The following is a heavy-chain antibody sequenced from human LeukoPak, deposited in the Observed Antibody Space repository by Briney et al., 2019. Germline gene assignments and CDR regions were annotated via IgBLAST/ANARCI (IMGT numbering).Heavy chain of an antibody. CDR3: VRFGDTSAYFWD. V-gene: IGHV4-39*01. D-gene: IGHD3-22*01. J-gene: IGHJ4*02. CDR1: GGSIGSGSSY. CDR2: IDYTGRT. Sequence: KASETLSLTCSVSGGSIGSGSSYWGWIRQPPGKALEWIGSIDYTGRTYNNPFLKSRVAVSVDTSKNQFSLKLSSVTAADTAIYYCVRFGDTSAYFWDWGQGTLVTVSS.